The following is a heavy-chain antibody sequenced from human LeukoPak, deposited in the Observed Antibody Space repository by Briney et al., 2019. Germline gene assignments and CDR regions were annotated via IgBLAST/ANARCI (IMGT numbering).Heavy chain of an antibody. CDR2: ISSSGSTI. J-gene: IGHJ4*02. Sequence: PGGSQRLSCVASGFTFSSYEMSWVRQAPGKGLEWLSYISSSGSTIYYADFVKGRFTISRDNAKNSVYLQMNSLRAEDTAVYYCARETYFDYWGQGNLLTVSS. CDR3: ARETYFDY. V-gene: IGHV3-48*03. CDR1: GFTFSSYE.